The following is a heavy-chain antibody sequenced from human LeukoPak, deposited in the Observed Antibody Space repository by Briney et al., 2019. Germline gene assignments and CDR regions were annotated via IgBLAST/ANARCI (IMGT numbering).Heavy chain of an antibody. CDR3: ARRGIVATILYYGMDV. V-gene: IGHV4-39*01. J-gene: IGHJ6*02. D-gene: IGHD5-12*01. CDR1: GGSISSSSYY. Sequence: SETLSLTCTVSGGSISSSSYYWGWIRQPPGKGLEWIGSIYYSGSTYYNPSLKSRVTISVDTSKNQFSLKLSSATAADTAVYYCARRGIVATILYYGMDVWGQGTTVTVSS. CDR2: IYYSGST.